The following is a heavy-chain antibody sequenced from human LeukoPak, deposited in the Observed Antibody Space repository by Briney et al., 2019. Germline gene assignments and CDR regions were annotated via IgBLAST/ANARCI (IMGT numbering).Heavy chain of an antibody. D-gene: IGHD5-12*01. CDR3: AGQVATITPRY. Sequence: XCTXSGGXISSGDYYWSWIRQPPGKGLEWIGYIYYSGSTYYNPSLKSRVTISVDASKNQFSLKLSSVTAADTAVYYCAGQVATITPRYWGQGTLVTVSS. J-gene: IGHJ4*02. CDR1: GGXISSGDYY. V-gene: IGHV4-30-4*08. CDR2: IYYSGST.